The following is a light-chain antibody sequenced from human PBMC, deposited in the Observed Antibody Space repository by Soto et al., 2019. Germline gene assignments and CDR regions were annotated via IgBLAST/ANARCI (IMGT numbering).Light chain of an antibody. Sequence: DIQMTQSPSSLSASLGDRVSITCRASQSISTYLNWYQQRPGKAPKLLIYAASSLESGVPSRFSGSGSGTDFTLTISSLQPEDFATYYCQQSYSTLPYTFGQGTNWRSN. V-gene: IGKV1-39*01. J-gene: IGKJ2*01. CDR2: AAS. CDR3: QQSYSTLPYT. CDR1: QSISTY.